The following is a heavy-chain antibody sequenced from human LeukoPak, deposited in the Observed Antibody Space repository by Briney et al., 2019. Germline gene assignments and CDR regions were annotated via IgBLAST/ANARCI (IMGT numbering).Heavy chain of an antibody. CDR3: ARGGSYWTFDY. V-gene: IGHV4-61*02. CDR1: GGSISSGNFY. CDR2: IFASGST. Sequence: PSETLSLTCTVSGGSISSGNFYWSWIRQPAGKGLEWIGRIFASGSTDYNPSLNSRVTISVDTSRYQFSLKLTSATAADTAVYYCARGGSYWTFDYWGQGALVTVSS. D-gene: IGHD1-26*01. J-gene: IGHJ4*02.